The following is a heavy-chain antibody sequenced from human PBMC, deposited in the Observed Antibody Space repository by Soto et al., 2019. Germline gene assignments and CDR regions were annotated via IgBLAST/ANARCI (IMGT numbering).Heavy chain of an antibody. V-gene: IGHV4-34*01. CDR1: GGSFSGYY. CDR3: TRGRGEGSSWPLGGRNWFDP. CDR2: INHSGST. Sequence: SETLSLTCAVYGGSFSGYYWSWIRQPPGKGLEWIGEINHSGSTNYNPSLKSRVTISVDTSKNQFSLKLSSVTAADTAVYYCTRGRGEGSSWPLGGRNWFDPWGQGTLVTVSS. J-gene: IGHJ5*02. D-gene: IGHD6-13*01.